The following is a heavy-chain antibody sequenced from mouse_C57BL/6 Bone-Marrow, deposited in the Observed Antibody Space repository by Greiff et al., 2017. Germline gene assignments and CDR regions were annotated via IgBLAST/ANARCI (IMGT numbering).Heavy chain of an antibody. D-gene: IGHD1-2*01. CDR3: ARSYYGQRYFDV. J-gene: IGHJ1*03. CDR1: GYTFTSYG. Sequence: VQLVESGAELARPGASVKLSCTASGYTFTSYGISWVKQRPGQGLEWIGEIYPSSGNTYYNEKFKGKATLTADKSSSTAYMELRSLTSEDSAVYCCARSYYGQRYFDVWGTGTTVTVSS. V-gene: IGHV1-81*01. CDR2: IYPSSGNT.